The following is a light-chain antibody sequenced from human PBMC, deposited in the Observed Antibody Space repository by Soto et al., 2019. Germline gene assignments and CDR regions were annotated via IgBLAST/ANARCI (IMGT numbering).Light chain of an antibody. CDR1: QSVSNNY. CDR3: QQRRNWVT. J-gene: IGKJ4*01. Sequence: EIVLTQSPGTLSLSPGERATLSCRASQSVSNNYLAWYQQKPGQAPRLLIYGASNRATGIPDRFSGSGSGTDFTLTISRLEPEDFAVYYCQQRRNWVTFGGGTKVDIK. CDR2: GAS. V-gene: IGKV3D-20*02.